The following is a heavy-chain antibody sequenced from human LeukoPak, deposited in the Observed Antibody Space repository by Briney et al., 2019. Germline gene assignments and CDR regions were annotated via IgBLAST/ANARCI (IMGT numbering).Heavy chain of an antibody. CDR3: ARGSDSMYSSSWYYYYYYMDV. Sequence: GASVKVSCKASGYTFTGYYMHWVRQAPGQGLEWMGWINPNSGGTNYAQKFQGRVTMTRDTSISTAYMELSRLRSDDTAVYYCARGSDSMYSSSWYYYYYYMDVWGKGTTVTVSS. CDR1: GYTFTGYY. V-gene: IGHV1-2*02. J-gene: IGHJ6*03. D-gene: IGHD6-13*01. CDR2: INPNSGGT.